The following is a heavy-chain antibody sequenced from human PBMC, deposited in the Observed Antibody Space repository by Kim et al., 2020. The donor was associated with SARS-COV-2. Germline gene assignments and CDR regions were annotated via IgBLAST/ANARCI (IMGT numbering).Heavy chain of an antibody. Sequence: LSLTCAASGFTFSSYAMHWVRQAPGKGLEWVAVISYDGSNKYYADSVKGRFTISRDNSKNTLYLQMNSLRAEDTAVYYCARLGSGLGLLWFGELFPSGADAFDIWGQGTMVTVSS. CDR1: GFTFSSYA. V-gene: IGHV3-30*04. CDR3: ARLGSGLGLLWFGELFPSGADAFDI. D-gene: IGHD3-10*01. J-gene: IGHJ3*02. CDR2: ISYDGSNK.